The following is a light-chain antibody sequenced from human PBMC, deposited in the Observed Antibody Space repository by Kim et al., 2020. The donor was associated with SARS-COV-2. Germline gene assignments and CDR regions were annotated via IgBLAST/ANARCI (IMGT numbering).Light chain of an antibody. V-gene: IGKV3-20*01. J-gene: IGKJ1*01. CDR1: QNIYSTY. Sequence: TVLTQSPGTLSLSPGERATLSCRASQNIYSTYLAWYQQKPGQAPRLLIYDTSTRATGIPDRFSGSGSGTDFTLTITRLEPEDFAVYYCQDYGVSRWTFGQGTKVDIK. CDR3: QDYGVSRWT. CDR2: DTS.